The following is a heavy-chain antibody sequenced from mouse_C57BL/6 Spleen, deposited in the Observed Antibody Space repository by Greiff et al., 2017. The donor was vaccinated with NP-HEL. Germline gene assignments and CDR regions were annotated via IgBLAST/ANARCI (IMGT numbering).Heavy chain of an antibody. CDR2: IYPRSGNT. J-gene: IGHJ1*03. CDR1: GYTFTSYG. V-gene: IGHV1-81*01. D-gene: IGHD2-4*01. Sequence: VQLQQSGAELARPGASVKLSCKASGYTFTSYGISWVKQRTGQGLEWIGEIYPRSGNTYYNEKFKGKATLTAAESSSTAYMELRSLTSEDSAVYFGAQDYYWYFEGWGTGTTVTVSS. CDR3: AQDYYWYFEG.